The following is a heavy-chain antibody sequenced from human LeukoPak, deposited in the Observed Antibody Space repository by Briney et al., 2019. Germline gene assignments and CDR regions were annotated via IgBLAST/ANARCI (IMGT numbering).Heavy chain of an antibody. CDR2: IIPILDIA. J-gene: IGHJ5*02. V-gene: IGHV1-69*04. Sequence: ASVKVSRKASGGTFSGYAISWVRQAPGQGLEWMGRIIPILDIANYAQKFQGRVTITADKSTSTAYMELSSLRSEDTAVYYCARDATRKDIVVVVAATGWSDPWGQGILVTVSS. D-gene: IGHD2-15*01. CDR1: GGTFSGYA. CDR3: ARDATRKDIVVVVAATGWSDP.